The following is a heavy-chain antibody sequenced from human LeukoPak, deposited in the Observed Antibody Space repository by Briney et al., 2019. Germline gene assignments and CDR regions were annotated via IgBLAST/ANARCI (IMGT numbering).Heavy chain of an antibody. V-gene: IGHV3-7*01. CDR1: GFTFTNNW. J-gene: IGHJ4*02. CDR2: INEDGSEK. CDR3: ARESDYGDYVGY. Sequence: HPGGSLRLSCVASGFTFTNNWMTWVRQVPGKGLEWVANINEDGSEKHYVDSVKGRFTISRDNAKNSLYLQMNSLRAEDTAVYYCARESDYGDYVGYWGQGTLVTVSS. D-gene: IGHD4-17*01.